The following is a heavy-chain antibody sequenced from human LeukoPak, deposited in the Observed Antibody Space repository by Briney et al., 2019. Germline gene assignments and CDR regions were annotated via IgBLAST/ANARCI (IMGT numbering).Heavy chain of an antibody. CDR1: GYTFTSYG. Sequence: GAPVKVSCKASGYTFTSYGISWVRQAPGQGLEWMGWISAYNGNTNYAQKLQGRVTMTTDTSTSTAYMELRSLRSDDTAVYYCARDIAVDGDYVIPPFDYWGQGTLVTVSS. CDR3: ARDIAVDGDYVIPPFDY. CDR2: ISAYNGNT. D-gene: IGHD4-17*01. J-gene: IGHJ4*02. V-gene: IGHV1-18*01.